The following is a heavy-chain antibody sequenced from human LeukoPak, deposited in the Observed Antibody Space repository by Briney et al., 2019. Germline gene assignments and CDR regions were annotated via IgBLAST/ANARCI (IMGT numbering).Heavy chain of an antibody. D-gene: IGHD6-6*01. CDR2: SSGSGGST. CDR1: GFTFSSYA. Sequence: PGGSLRLSCAASGFTFSSYAMSWVRQAPGKGLEWVSASSGSGGSTYYADAVKGRFTISRDNSKNTLYLQMNSLRAEDTAVYYCAKDRYSRSSDFDYWGQGTLVTVSS. V-gene: IGHV3-23*01. CDR3: AKDRYSRSSDFDY. J-gene: IGHJ4*02.